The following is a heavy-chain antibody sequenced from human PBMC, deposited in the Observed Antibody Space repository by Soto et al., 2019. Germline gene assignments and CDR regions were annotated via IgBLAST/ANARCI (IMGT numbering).Heavy chain of an antibody. D-gene: IGHD6-19*01. V-gene: IGHV3-23*01. J-gene: IGHJ2*01. CDR1: VFAFSSYA. Sequence: VGSLRLSCTSSVFAFSSYAMSCVRQSPGKGLEWVSAISGRDDNTYYADSVTGRFTISRDNSENTLYLQMDSLRAEDTAVYYCARLITVAVLGWYFDLWGRGTLVPVSS. CDR3: ARLITVAVLGWYFDL. CDR2: ISGRDDNT.